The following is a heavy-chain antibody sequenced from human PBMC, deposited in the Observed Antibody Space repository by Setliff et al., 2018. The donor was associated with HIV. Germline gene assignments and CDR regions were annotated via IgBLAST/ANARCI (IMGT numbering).Heavy chain of an antibody. CDR1: GFTFSSYS. D-gene: IGHD2-2*01. CDR2: VSISSTYI. Sequence: PGGSLRLSCAASGFTFSSYSMNWVRQAPGKGLEWVSSVSISSTYIYYADSVKGRFTISRDNAKNSLYLQMNSLRAEDTAVYYCARDRAMRFSNSPSFNYFDVWGQGALVTVSS. V-gene: IGHV3-21*01. J-gene: IGHJ4*02. CDR3: ARDRAMRFSNSPSFNYFDV.